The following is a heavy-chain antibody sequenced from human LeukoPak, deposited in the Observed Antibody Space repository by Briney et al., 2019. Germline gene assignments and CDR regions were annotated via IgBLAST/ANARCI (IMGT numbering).Heavy chain of an antibody. CDR2: IIGSGGST. V-gene: IGHV3-23*01. CDR1: GFTFNNYA. D-gene: IGHD2-15*01. Sequence: GGSLRLSCAASGFTFNNYAMTWVRQAPGKGLEWVSTIIGSGGSTDYADSVKGRFTISRDNSKDTLFLQMDSLRVEDAAVYYCATFCSGGDCYSFAPWGQGTLVTVSS. CDR3: ATFCSGGDCYSFAP. J-gene: IGHJ5*02.